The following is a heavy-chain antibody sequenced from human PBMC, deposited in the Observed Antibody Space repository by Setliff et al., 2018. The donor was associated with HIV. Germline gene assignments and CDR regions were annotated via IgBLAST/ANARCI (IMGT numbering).Heavy chain of an antibody. Sequence: ASVKVSCKASGYTFTSYGMHWVRQAPGQRLEWMGWINAADGNTKYSQKLQGRVTMTTDTSTSTAYMELSSLTSDDTAIYYCARDMFEIWERSLAKGDEFDPWGQGSLVTAPQ. V-gene: IGHV1-18*01. CDR2: INAADGNT. CDR1: GYTFTSYG. CDR3: ARDMFEIWERSLAKGDEFDP. J-gene: IGHJ5*02. D-gene: IGHD3-10*02.